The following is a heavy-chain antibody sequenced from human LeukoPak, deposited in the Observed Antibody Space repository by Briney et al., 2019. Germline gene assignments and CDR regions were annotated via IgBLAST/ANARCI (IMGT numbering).Heavy chain of an antibody. J-gene: IGHJ4*02. V-gene: IGHV3-33*06. CDR1: GSGFTFGNFG. D-gene: IGHD1-20*01. CDR2: IWYDRSKK. CDR3: AKGDNYKPLYFDN. Sequence: TGGSLRLSWKASGSGFTFGNFGRSWVRQAPGKGLEWVAVIWYDRSKKFYADSVEGRFTISSDNSKNTLFLQMNSLRDEDTAVYYCAKGDNYKPLYFDNWGQGSLVTVTA.